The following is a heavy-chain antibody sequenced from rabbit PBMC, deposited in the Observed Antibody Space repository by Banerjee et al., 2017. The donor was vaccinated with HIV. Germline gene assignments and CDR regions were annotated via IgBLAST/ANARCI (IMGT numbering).Heavy chain of an antibody. V-gene: IGHV1S40*01. Sequence: QSLEESGGDLVKPGASLTLTCTASGIDFSSYYYMYWVRQAPGKGLEWIASIYVGSSGSTYYASWAKGRFTISKTSSTTVTLQMTSLAAADTATYFCARESYVGSAGYYPTYYFDLWGPGTLVTVS. CDR1: GIDFSSYYY. D-gene: IGHD1-1*01. CDR3: ARESYVGSAGYYPTYYFDL. J-gene: IGHJ4*01. CDR2: IYVGSSGST.